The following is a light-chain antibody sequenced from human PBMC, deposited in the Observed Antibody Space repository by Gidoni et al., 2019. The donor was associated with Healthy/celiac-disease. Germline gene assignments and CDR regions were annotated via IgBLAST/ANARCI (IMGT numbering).Light chain of an antibody. CDR3: QQYGSSTVT. Sequence: EIVLTQSPGTLSLSPGERATLSCRASQSVSSSYLAWYQQKPGQAPRLLIYGASSRATGIPDRFSGSGSGTDFTLTISRLELEDFAVYYCQQYGSSTVTFXPXTKVDIK. V-gene: IGKV3-20*01. CDR2: GAS. CDR1: QSVSSSY. J-gene: IGKJ3*01.